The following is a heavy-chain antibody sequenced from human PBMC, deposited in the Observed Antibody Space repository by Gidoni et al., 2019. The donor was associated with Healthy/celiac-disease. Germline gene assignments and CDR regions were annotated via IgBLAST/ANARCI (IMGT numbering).Heavy chain of an antibody. D-gene: IGHD2-21*01. J-gene: IGHJ4*02. Sequence: QVQLVQSGAEVKKQGAAVKVSGRASGDAVTGYYMHWVRKAPGQGLEWMGWINPNSGGTNYAQKFQGWVTMTRDTSISTAYMELSRLRSDDTAVYYCARSHCGGDCYLDYWGQGTLVTVSS. CDR1: GDAVTGYY. V-gene: IGHV1-2*04. CDR2: INPNSGGT. CDR3: ARSHCGGDCYLDY.